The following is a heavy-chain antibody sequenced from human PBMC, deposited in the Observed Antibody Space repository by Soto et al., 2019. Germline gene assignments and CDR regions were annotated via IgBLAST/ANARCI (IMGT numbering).Heavy chain of an antibody. D-gene: IGHD6-13*01. V-gene: IGHV4-59*12. CDR3: ARDSSSWYWVRWFDP. CDR1: GGSISTYY. Sequence: SETLSLTCTVSGGSISTYYWSWIRQPPGKGLEWIAYINHSGSTNYNPSLKSRVTISVDTSKNQFSLKLSSVTAADTAVYYCARDSSSWYWVRWFDPWGQGTLVTVSS. J-gene: IGHJ5*02. CDR2: INHSGST.